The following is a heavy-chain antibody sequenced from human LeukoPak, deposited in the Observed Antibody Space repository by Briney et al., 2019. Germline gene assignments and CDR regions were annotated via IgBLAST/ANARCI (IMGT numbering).Heavy chain of an antibody. Sequence: AASVKVSCKVSGYTFTSYYMHWVRQAPGQGLEGMGIINPSGGSTIYAQKFQGRVTMTRDTSPSTVYMELSSLRSEDTAVYYCAREGSGSYYLDYWGQGTLVTVSS. CDR3: AREGSGSYYLDY. J-gene: IGHJ4*02. V-gene: IGHV1-46*01. CDR1: GYTFTSYY. D-gene: IGHD1-26*01. CDR2: INPSGGST.